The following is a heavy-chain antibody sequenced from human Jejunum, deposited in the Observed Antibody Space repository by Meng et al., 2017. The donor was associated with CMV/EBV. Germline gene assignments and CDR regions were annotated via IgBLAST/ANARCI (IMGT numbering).Heavy chain of an antibody. CDR2: VYTSGST. V-gene: IGHV4-4*08. CDR1: SFSSYY. CDR3: ARGAGIEVADWGRHCDY. J-gene: IGHJ4*02. Sequence: SFSSYYWTWIRQPPGKRLGWIGYVYTSGSTKYNPSLKSRVTISIDTSKNQFSLKLSSVTAADTAVYYCARGAGIEVADWGRHCDYWGQGTLVTVSS. D-gene: IGHD6-19*01.